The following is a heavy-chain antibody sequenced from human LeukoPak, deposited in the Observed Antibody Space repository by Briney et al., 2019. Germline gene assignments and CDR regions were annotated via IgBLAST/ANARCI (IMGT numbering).Heavy chain of an antibody. CDR1: GGTFSSYA. V-gene: IGHV1-69*13. Sequence: SVKVSCKASGGTFSSYAISWVRQAPGQGLELMGGIIPIFGTANYAQKFQVRVTITADESTSTAYMELSSLRSEDTAVYYCARDDCSSTSCPGDFDYWGQGTLVTVSS. D-gene: IGHD2-2*01. CDR3: ARDDCSSTSCPGDFDY. CDR2: IIPIFGTA. J-gene: IGHJ4*02.